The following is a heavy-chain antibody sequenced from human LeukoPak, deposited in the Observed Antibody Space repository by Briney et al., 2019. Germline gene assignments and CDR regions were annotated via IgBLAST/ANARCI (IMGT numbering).Heavy chain of an antibody. J-gene: IGHJ3*02. CDR1: GGSFSGYY. D-gene: IGHD6-13*01. CDR3: ARLGRIAAAGTDAFDI. CDR2: INHSGST. Sequence: SETLSLTCAVYGGSFSGYYWSWIRQPPGKGLEWIGEINHSGSTNYNPSLKSRVTISVDTSKNQFSLKLSSVTAADTAVYYCARLGRIAAAGTDAFDIWGQGTMVTVSS. V-gene: IGHV4-34*01.